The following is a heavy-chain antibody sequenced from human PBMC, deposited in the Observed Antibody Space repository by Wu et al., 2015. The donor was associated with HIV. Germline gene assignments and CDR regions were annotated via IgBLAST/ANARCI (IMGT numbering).Heavy chain of an antibody. J-gene: IGHJ6*03. V-gene: IGHV1-69*12. CDR2: IIPIFGTA. CDR1: GGTFNNYA. Sequence: QVQLVQSGAEVKKPGSSVKVSCKASGGTFNNYAITWVRQAPGQGLEWMGGIIPIFGTANYPQKFQGRVTMTADESTGTAYMELSSLRSEDTAVYYCARVGCSSTSCHYYYYYMDVVGRKGPRSPSP. D-gene: IGHD2-2*01. CDR3: ARVGCSSTSCHYYYYYMDV.